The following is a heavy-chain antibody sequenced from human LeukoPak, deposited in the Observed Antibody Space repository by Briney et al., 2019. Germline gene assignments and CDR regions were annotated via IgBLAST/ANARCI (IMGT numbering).Heavy chain of an antibody. V-gene: IGHV4-39*01. Sequence: PSETLSLTCAVSGGSITDNTYYWGWIRQPPGEGLEWIGCIHNNGATYYDPSLKSRVTFSMYTSKNQVFLTLTSVTAADTAVYYCARRRVAATAGWSDPWGQGTLVTVSS. CDR1: GGSITDNTYY. CDR2: IHNNGAT. J-gene: IGHJ5*02. D-gene: IGHD6-13*01. CDR3: ARRRVAATAGWSDP.